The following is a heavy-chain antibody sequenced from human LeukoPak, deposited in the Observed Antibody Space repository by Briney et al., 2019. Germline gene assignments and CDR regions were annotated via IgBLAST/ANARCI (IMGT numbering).Heavy chain of an antibody. CDR2: IYPGDSDT. CDR3: ARSPAGLAGAFDY. Sequence: GESLKMSCKGSGYNFTNYWIGWVRQMPGKGLEWMGIIYPGDSDTRYRPSFQGQVTISADKSISTAYLQWSSLKASDSAMYYCARSPAGLAGAFDYWGQGTLVTVSS. CDR1: GYNFTNYW. J-gene: IGHJ4*02. D-gene: IGHD3-10*01. V-gene: IGHV5-51*01.